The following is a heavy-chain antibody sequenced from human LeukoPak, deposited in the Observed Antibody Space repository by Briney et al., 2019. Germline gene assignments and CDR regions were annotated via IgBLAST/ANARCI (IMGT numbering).Heavy chain of an antibody. V-gene: IGHV4-30-4*08. CDR1: GGSISSGDYY. D-gene: IGHD3-10*01. J-gene: IGHJ4*02. CDR2: TYYSGST. CDR3: ARGYYYGSGGFDY. Sequence: SETLSLTCTVSGGSISSGDYYWSWIRQPPGKGLEWIGYTYYSGSTYYNPSLKSRVTISVDTSKNQFSLKLSSVTAADTAVYYCARGYYYGSGGFDYWGQGTLVTVSS.